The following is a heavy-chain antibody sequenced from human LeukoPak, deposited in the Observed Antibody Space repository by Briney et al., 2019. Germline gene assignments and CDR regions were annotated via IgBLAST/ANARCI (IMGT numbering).Heavy chain of an antibody. CDR3: ARSYYTMDV. CDR2: INAGNGNT. V-gene: IGHV1-3*01. Sequence: ASVKVSCKASGGTFSSYAISWVRQAPGQRLEWMAWINAGNGNTKYSQKFQGRVTITRDTSASTAYMELSSLRSEDTAVYYCARSYYTMDVWGQGTTVTVSS. J-gene: IGHJ6*02. CDR1: GGTFSSYA.